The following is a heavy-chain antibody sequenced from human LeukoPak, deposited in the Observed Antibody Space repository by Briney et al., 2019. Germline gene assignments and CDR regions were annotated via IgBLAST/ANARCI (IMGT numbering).Heavy chain of an antibody. Sequence: SETLSLTCTVSGGSISSYYWSWIRQPAGKGLEWIGRIYTSGSTNYNPSLKSRVTMSVDTSKNQFSLKLSSVTAADTAVYYCASAAYYYDSSGDDYYYYMDVWGKGTTVTISS. CDR3: ASAAYYYDSSGDDYYYYMDV. D-gene: IGHD3-22*01. V-gene: IGHV4-4*07. CDR1: GGSISSYY. CDR2: IYTSGST. J-gene: IGHJ6*03.